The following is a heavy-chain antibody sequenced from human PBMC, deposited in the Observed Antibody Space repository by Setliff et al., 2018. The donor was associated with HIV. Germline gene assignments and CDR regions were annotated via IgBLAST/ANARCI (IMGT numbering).Heavy chain of an antibody. D-gene: IGHD3-10*01. CDR1: GGSISSSHYY. CDR3: AAKPMIRGRPFAF. Sequence: TSETLSLTCTVSGGSISSSHYYWDWIRQFPGKSLEWIGEINHSGTTNYSPSFKSRLNISVDVSKNQFSLRLASLSAADTAAYFCAAKPMIRGRPFAFWGQATLVTVSS. V-gene: IGHV4-39*07. CDR2: INHSGTT. J-gene: IGHJ4*02.